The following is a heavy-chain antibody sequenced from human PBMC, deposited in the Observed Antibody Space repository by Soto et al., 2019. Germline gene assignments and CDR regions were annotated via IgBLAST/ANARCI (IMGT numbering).Heavy chain of an antibody. CDR2: IYYSGST. Sequence: SETLSLTCTVSGGSISSYYWSWIRQPPGKGLEWIGYIYYSGSTNYNPSLKSRVTISVDTSKNQFSLKLSSVTAADTAVYYCARAYYYGSGSPYSPWGQGTLVTVSS. CDR1: GGSISSYY. V-gene: IGHV4-59*01. CDR3: ARAYYYGSGSPYSP. D-gene: IGHD3-10*01. J-gene: IGHJ5*02.